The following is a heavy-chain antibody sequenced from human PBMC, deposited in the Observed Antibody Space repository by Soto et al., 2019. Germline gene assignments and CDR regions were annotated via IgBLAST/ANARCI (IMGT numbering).Heavy chain of an antibody. J-gene: IGHJ5*02. Sequence: HPGGSLRLSCAASGFTFSSYAMTWVRQAPGKGLEWVSTISANDGSTYYADSVKGRFIISRDNSKNTLYLQMNSLRAEDTAVYYCAKSGAPESWDGYSNWFDPWGQGTLVTVSS. V-gene: IGHV3-23*01. CDR1: GFTFSSYA. D-gene: IGHD3-22*01. CDR2: ISANDGST. CDR3: AKSGAPESWDGYSNWFDP.